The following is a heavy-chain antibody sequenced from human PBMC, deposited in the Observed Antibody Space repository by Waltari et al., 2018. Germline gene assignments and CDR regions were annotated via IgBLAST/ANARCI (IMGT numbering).Heavy chain of an antibody. Sequence: EVQLEESGGGMIQPGGSLRLSCAASGFTASSHFMRWARQPPGKGLEWVSVIYRGGDTYYADSVKGRFTLSRDNFKNTLNLQMNGLRAEDTAVYYCARGSYDSSGIRLGMDVWGQGTTITVSS. D-gene: IGHD3-22*01. V-gene: IGHV3-53*01. CDR1: GFTASSHF. CDR2: IYRGGDT. CDR3: ARGSYDSSGIRLGMDV. J-gene: IGHJ6*02.